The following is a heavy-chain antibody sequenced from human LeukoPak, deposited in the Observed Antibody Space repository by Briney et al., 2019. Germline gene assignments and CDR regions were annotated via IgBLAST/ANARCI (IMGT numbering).Heavy chain of an antibody. V-gene: IGHV1-69*06. CDR3: ARGGPIVVVPAYYMDV. J-gene: IGHJ6*03. CDR1: GGTFSSYA. D-gene: IGHD2-2*01. Sequence: SVKVSCKASGGTFSSYAISWVRQAPGQGLEWMGGIIPIFGTANYAQKFQGRVTITADKSTSTAYLELSSLRSEDTAVHYCARGGPIVVVPAYYMDVWGKGTTVTVSS. CDR2: IIPIFGTA.